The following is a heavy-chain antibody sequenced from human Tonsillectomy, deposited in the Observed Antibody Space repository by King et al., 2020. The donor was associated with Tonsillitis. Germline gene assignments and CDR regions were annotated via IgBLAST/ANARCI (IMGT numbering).Heavy chain of an antibody. D-gene: IGHD6-13*01. Sequence: TLKESGPALVKPTQTLTLTCTFSGFSLSTSGMCVSWIRQPPGKALEWLARIDWDDDKYYSISLKTRLTISKDSSKNQVVLTMTNMDPVDTATYHCARIQATTGSLGMDVWGQGTTVTVSS. V-gene: IGHV2-70*11. CDR3: ARIQATTGSLGMDV. CDR2: IDWDDDK. CDR1: GFSLSTSGMC. J-gene: IGHJ6*02.